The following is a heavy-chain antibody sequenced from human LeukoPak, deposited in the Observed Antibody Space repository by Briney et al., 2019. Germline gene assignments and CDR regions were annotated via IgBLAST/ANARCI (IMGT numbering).Heavy chain of an antibody. J-gene: IGHJ5*02. V-gene: IGHV1-69*04. D-gene: IGHD1-26*01. CDR2: IIPILGIA. CDR3: ARPPDSGSYYGFDP. Sequence: SVKVPCKASGGTFSSYAISWVRQAPGQGLEWMGRIIPILGIANYAQKFQGRVTITADKSTSTAYMELSSLRSEDTAVYYCARPPDSGSYYGFDPWGQGTLVTVSS. CDR1: GGTFSSYA.